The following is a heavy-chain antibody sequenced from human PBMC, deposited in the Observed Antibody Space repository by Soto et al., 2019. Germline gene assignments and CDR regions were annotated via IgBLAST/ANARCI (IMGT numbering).Heavy chain of an antibody. D-gene: IGHD2-15*01. V-gene: IGHV1-18*01. CDR2: ISAYNGNT. CDR1: GYTFTSYG. CDR3: ARDYRPDFYCSGGSCYHDY. J-gene: IGHJ4*02. Sequence: VQLVQSGAEVKKPGASVKVSCKASGYTFTSYGISWVRQAPGQGLEWMGWISAYNGNTNYAQKLQGRVTMTTDTSTSTAYMELRSLRSDDTAVYYCARDYRPDFYCSGGSCYHDYWGQGTLVTVSS.